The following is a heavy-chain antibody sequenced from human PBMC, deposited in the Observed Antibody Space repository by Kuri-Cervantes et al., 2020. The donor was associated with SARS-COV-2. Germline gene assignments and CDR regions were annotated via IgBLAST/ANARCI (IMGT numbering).Heavy chain of an antibody. CDR2: VYSSYART. Sequence: GGSLKISCAASGFSFSNYAMSWVRQAPGRGLEWVAVVYSSYARTYYADSAKGRFSISRDNSKNTVYLQMNSLRVEDTAVYYCAKVGLAQNDFWSGYYTGWGQGTLVTVSS. J-gene: IGHJ4*02. V-gene: IGHV3-23*05. D-gene: IGHD3-3*01. CDR3: AKVGLAQNDFWSGYYTG. CDR1: GFSFSNYA.